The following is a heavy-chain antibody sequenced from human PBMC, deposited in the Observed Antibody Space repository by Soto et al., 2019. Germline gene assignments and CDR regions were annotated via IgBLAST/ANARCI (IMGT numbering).Heavy chain of an antibody. CDR2: INSDGSST. J-gene: IGHJ5*02. V-gene: IGHV3-74*01. CDR3: SNWFDP. Sequence: EVQLVESGGGLVQPGGSLRPSCAASGFTFSTYWMHWIRQAPGKGLVWVSRINSDGSSTYYADSVKGRFTISRDNAKNTLYLQMNSLRSEDTAVYYCSNWFDPWGQGTLVIVSS. CDR1: GFTFSTYW.